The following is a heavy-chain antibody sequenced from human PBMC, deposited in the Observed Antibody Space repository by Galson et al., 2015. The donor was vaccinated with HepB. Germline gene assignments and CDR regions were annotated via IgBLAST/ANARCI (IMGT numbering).Heavy chain of an antibody. D-gene: IGHD3-22*01. CDR2: ISSSGSTI. CDR1: GFTFSDYY. CDR3: ARDASYYDGSGYNNYYYGMDV. J-gene: IGHJ6*02. V-gene: IGHV3-11*04. Sequence: SLRLSCAASGFTFSDYYMSWIRQAPGKGLEWVSYISSSGSTIYYADSVKGRFTISRDNAQNSLYLQMISLTAEDTAVYYCARDASYYDGSGYNNYYYGMDVWGQGTTVTVSS.